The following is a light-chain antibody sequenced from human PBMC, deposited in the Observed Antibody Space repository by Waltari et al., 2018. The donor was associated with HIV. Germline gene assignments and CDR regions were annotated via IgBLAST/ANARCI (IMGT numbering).Light chain of an antibody. CDR3: QEYDFLST. CDR1: QGISNS. J-gene: IGKJ3*01. CDR2: AAS. V-gene: IGKV1-NL1*01. Sequence: DIQITQSPSSLSASVGDRVTITCRASQGISNSLAWYQQKPGKAPKLLLYAASRLESGVPSRFSGSGSGTDYTLTISSLQPEDFATYYCQEYDFLSTFGPGTKVDFK.